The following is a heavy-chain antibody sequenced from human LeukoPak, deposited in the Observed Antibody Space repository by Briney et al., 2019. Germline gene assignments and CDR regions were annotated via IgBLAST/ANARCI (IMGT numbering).Heavy chain of an antibody. CDR1: GFTFSSYW. J-gene: IGHJ6*03. V-gene: IGHV3-7*01. CDR3: ARGCSSSWYGQFFYYYYYMDV. Sequence: GGSLRLSCAASGFTFSSYWMSCVRQAPGKGLEWVANIKQDGSEKYYVDSVKGRFTISRDNAKNSLYLQMNSLRAEDTAVYYCARGCSSSWYGQFFYYYYYMDVWGKGTTVTVSS. D-gene: IGHD6-13*01. CDR2: IKQDGSEK.